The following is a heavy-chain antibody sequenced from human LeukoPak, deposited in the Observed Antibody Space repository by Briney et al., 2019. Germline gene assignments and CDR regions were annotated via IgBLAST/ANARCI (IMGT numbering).Heavy chain of an antibody. J-gene: IGHJ5*01. Sequence: PGGSLRLSCAASGFTFIKYWLLWVRQAPGTGLESVSRINTDGTVTTYADSVKGRFTVSRDNADNTMFLQMNSVRDEDTAVYYCATKQWLAPPPGSWGHGTPVTVSS. D-gene: IGHD6-19*01. V-gene: IGHV3-74*01. CDR3: ATKQWLAPPPGS. CDR2: INTDGTVT. CDR1: GFTFIKYW.